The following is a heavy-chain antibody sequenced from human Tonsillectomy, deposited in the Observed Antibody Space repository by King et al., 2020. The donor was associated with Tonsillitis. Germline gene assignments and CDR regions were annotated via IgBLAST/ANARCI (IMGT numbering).Heavy chain of an antibody. CDR3: ARELAAAGTPYFEWYFDY. J-gene: IGHJ4*02. Sequence: QLQESGPGLVKPSETLSLTCTVSGGSISSYYWSWIRQPPGKGLEWIGYIYYSGSTNYNPSLKSRVTISVDTSKNQFSLKLSSVTAADTAVYYCARELAAAGTPYFEWYFDYWGQGTLVTVSS. CDR1: GGSISSYY. D-gene: IGHD6-13*01. V-gene: IGHV4-59*01. CDR2: IYYSGST.